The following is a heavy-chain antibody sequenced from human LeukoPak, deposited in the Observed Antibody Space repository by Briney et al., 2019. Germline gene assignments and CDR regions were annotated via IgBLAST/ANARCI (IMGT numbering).Heavy chain of an antibody. CDR2: ISGSGGST. CDR1: GFTFSSYA. Sequence: GGSLRLSCAASGFTFSSYAMSWVRQAPGKGLEWVSAISGSGGSTYYADSVKGRFTISRDNAKKALFLQMNSLRVEDTAVYYCARHYGDYRRHPFDYWGLGTLVTVSS. V-gene: IGHV3-23*01. D-gene: IGHD4-17*01. J-gene: IGHJ4*02. CDR3: ARHYGDYRRHPFDY.